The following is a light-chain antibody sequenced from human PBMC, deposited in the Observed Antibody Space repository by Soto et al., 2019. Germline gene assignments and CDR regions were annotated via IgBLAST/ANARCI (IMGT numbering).Light chain of an antibody. V-gene: IGKV1-33*01. Sequence: DIQMTQSPSSLSASVGDRVTITCQASQDISNNLNWYQHKPGKAPKLLIYGASNLQSGVPSWFSGGGSGTDFTFTISSLQPEDIATYYCQQYDDPPYTFGQGTKVEIK. CDR3: QQYDDPPYT. CDR1: QDISNN. J-gene: IGKJ2*01. CDR2: GAS.